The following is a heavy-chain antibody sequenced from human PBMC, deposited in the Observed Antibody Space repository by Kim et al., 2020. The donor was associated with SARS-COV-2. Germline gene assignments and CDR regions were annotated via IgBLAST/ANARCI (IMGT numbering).Heavy chain of an antibody. D-gene: IGHD3-9*01. J-gene: IGHJ4*01. CDR3: TAEYYDILTGYRLLYY. CDR2: VKSKTDGGTT. Sequence: GGSLRLSCAASGFTFNTAWMSWVRQAPGKGLEWVGRVKSKTDGGTTDYAAPVKGRFTIPRDDSQNTLYLQMNSLKTEDTAVYYCTAEYYDILTGYRLLYYWGRGTLVPVSS. V-gene: IGHV3-15*01. CDR1: GFTFNTAW.